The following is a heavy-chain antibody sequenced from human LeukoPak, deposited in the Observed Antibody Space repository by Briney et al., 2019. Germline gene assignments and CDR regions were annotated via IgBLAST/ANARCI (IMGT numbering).Heavy chain of an antibody. V-gene: IGHV3-7*01. CDR3: ARAIRGSAVDTGDR. D-gene: IGHD3-10*01. CDR1: GFTFSSYW. J-gene: IGHJ4*02. Sequence: GGSLRLSCAASGFTFSSYWMRWVRQAPGKGLEGVANIKNDGSEEYYVDSVKGRFTISRDNAKNSLFLQMNSLTVEDTAVYYRARAIRGSAVDTGDRWGQGTLVTVSS. CDR2: IKNDGSEE.